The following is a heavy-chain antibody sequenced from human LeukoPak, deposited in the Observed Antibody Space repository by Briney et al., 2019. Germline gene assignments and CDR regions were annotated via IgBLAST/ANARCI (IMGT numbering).Heavy chain of an antibody. CDR2: INHSGST. CDR1: GGSFSGYY. Sequence: SETLSLTCAVYGGSFSGYYWSWIRQPPGKGLEWIGEINHSGSTNYNPSLKSRVTISVDTSKNQFSLKLSSVTAADTAVYYCARHPITYYDFWSGLSWGQGTLVTVSS. D-gene: IGHD3-3*01. J-gene: IGHJ5*02. V-gene: IGHV4-34*01. CDR3: ARHPITYYDFWSGLS.